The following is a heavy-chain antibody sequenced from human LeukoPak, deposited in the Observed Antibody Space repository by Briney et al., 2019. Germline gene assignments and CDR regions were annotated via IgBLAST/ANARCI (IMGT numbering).Heavy chain of an antibody. CDR3: ARVLGSGRNWFDP. V-gene: IGHV1-2*02. CDR1: GYTFTSYY. D-gene: IGHD3-10*01. J-gene: IGHJ5*02. Sequence: ASVKVSCKASGYTFTSYYMHWVRQAPGQGLEWMGWINPNSGGTNYAQKFQGRVTMTRDTSISTAYMELSRLRSDDTAVYYCARVLGSGRNWFDPWGQGTLVTVSS. CDR2: INPNSGGT.